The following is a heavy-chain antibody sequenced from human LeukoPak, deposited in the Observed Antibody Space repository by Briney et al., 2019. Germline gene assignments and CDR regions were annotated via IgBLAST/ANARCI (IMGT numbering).Heavy chain of an antibody. D-gene: IGHD3-16*02. CDR2: ISSSSSTI. V-gene: IGHV3-48*04. Sequence: GGSLRLSCAASGFTFSSYSMNWVRQAPGKGLEWVSYISSSSSTIYYADSVKGRFTISRDNAKNSLYLQMNSLRAEDTAVYYCARDPLTFGGVIGGNFDYWGQGTLVTVSS. J-gene: IGHJ4*02. CDR3: ARDPLTFGGVIGGNFDY. CDR1: GFTFSSYS.